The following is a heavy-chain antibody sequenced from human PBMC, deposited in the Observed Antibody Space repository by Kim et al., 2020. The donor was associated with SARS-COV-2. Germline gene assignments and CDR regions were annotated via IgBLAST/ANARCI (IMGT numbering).Heavy chain of an antibody. CDR3: ARWGLGGYSYGQNPLGAFDI. D-gene: IGHD5-18*01. Sequence: SETLSLTCTVSGGSISSYYWSWIRQPPGKGLEWIGYIYYSGSTNYNPSLKSRVTISVDTSKNQFSLKLSSVTAADTAVYYCARWGLGGYSYGQNPLGAFDIWGQGTMATVSS. CDR1: GGSISSYY. V-gene: IGHV4-59*08. J-gene: IGHJ3*02. CDR2: IYYSGST.